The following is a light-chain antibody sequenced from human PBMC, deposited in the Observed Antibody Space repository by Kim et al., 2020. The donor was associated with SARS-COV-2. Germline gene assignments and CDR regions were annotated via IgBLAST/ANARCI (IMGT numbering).Light chain of an antibody. CDR3: QQTFSTQYS. J-gene: IGKJ2*03. Sequence: SESVGDTVTITYRATQSVSINLNGYQQRPGKAPRLLIYGASTLQSGVPSRFSGSGSGTGFTLTISSLQPEDFAIYYCQQTFSTQYSFGQGTKLEI. V-gene: IGKV1-39*01. CDR2: GAS. CDR1: QSVSIN.